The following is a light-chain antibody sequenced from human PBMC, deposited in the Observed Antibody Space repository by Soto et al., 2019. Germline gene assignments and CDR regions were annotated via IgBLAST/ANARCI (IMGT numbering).Light chain of an antibody. CDR3: QQYHDWPLA. V-gene: IGKV3-15*01. CDR2: GAS. CDR1: QNIRSN. Sequence: EIVMTQSPATLSVSPGERATLSCRASQNIRSNLAWYQQKPGQAPRLLIYGASTRATGIPVRFSGSGSGTEFTLTISSLQSEDFAGYYCQQYHDWPLAFGGGTKVEIK. J-gene: IGKJ4*01.